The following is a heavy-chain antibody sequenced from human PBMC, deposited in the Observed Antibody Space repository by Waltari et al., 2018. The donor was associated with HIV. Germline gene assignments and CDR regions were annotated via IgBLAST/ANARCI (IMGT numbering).Heavy chain of an antibody. Sequence: QVQLVESGGGVVQPGRSLRLSCAASGFSFSSEAMHWVRQAPGKGLGWGAAISYDGRNKFYADSVKGRFTISRDNSKNTVYVEMSSLSPEDTAVYFCARDAAPPEYWGQGTLVTVSS. CDR1: GFSFSSEA. V-gene: IGHV3-30*04. J-gene: IGHJ4*02. CDR3: ARDAAPPEY. CDR2: ISYDGRNK.